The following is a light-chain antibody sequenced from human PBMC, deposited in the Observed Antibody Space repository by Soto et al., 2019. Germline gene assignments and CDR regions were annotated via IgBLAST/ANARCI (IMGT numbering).Light chain of an antibody. CDR2: GAS. CDR3: QQYNNWPPWT. V-gene: IGKV3-15*01. CDR1: QSVSSN. Sequence: DIVLTQSPPTLSVSPGARATLSCRASQSVSSNLAWYQQKPGQAPRLLIYGASTRATGIPARFSGSGSGTEFTLTISSLQSEDFAVYYCQQYNNWPPWTFGQGTKVDIK. J-gene: IGKJ1*01.